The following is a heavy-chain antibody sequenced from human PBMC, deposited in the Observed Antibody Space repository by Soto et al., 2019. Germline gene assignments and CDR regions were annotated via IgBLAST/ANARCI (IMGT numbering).Heavy chain of an antibody. V-gene: IGHV4-34*01. J-gene: IGHJ5*01. Sequence: SETLSLTCAVYGGSFSGYYWSWIRQPPGKGLEWIGEINHSGSTNYNPSLKSRVTISVDTSKNQFSLKLSSVTAADTAVYYCARAFGTTGTTKNWFDPWGQGTLVTVSS. CDR1: GGSFSGYY. CDR3: ARAFGTTGTTKNWFDP. D-gene: IGHD1-1*01. CDR2: INHSGST.